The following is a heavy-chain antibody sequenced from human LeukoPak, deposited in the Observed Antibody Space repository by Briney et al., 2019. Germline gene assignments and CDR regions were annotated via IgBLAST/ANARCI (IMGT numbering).Heavy chain of an antibody. CDR1: GFTFTSYA. J-gene: IGHJ4*02. Sequence: ESLRLSCAASGFTFTSYAMSWFRQAPGKGLEWVSGISAGGENTGYADSVKGRFTISRDNSKNTLHLQVNGLRAEDTAAYYCAKSEGSSSARRFDYWGQGTLVTVSS. V-gene: IGHV3-23*01. D-gene: IGHD6-19*01. CDR2: ISAGGENT. CDR3: AKSEGSSSARRFDY.